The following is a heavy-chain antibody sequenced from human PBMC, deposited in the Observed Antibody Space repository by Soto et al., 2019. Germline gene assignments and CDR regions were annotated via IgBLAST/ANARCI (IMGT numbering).Heavy chain of an antibody. CDR3: ARATTGYYYGMDV. CDR2: IIPSFGTA. D-gene: IGHD4-17*01. V-gene: IGHV1-69*12. Sequence: QVQLVQSGAEVKKPGSSVKVSCKASGGTFSRYGISWVRQAPGQGLEWMGGIIPSFGTANYAQKFQGRVTITADESTSTAYMELRRLRSEDTAVYYCARATTGYYYGMDVWGQGTTVTVSS. J-gene: IGHJ6*02. CDR1: GGTFSRYG.